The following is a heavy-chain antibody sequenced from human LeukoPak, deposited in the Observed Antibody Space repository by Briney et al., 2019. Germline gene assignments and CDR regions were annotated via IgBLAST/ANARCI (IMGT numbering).Heavy chain of an antibody. CDR3: ARAPEAIDKEHEIDY. V-gene: IGHV3-33*01. CDR1: GFTFSSYG. D-gene: IGHD1-14*01. CDR2: IWYDGSNK. Sequence: GGSLRLSCAAPGFTFSSYGMHWVRQAPGKGLEWVAAIWYDGSNKYYADSVKGRFTISRDNSKNTLYLQMNSLRAEGTAVYYCARAPEAIDKEHEIDYWGQGTLVTVSS. J-gene: IGHJ4*02.